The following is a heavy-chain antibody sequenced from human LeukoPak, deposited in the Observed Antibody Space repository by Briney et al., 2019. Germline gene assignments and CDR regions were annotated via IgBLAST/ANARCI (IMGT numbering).Heavy chain of an antibody. V-gene: IGHV1-8*01. Sequence: ASVKVSCKASGYTFTRYDINWVRQATGQGLEWMGWMNPNSGNTGYAQKFQGRVTMTRNTSISTAYMELSSLRSEDTAVYYCARGNTMVRGVIITHSFDYWGQGTLVTVSS. CDR3: ARGNTMVRGVIITHSFDY. D-gene: IGHD3-10*01. CDR1: GYTFTRYD. J-gene: IGHJ4*02. CDR2: MNPNSGNT.